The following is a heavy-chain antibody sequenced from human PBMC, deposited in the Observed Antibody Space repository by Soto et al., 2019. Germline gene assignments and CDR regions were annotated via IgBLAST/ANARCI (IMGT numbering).Heavy chain of an antibody. V-gene: IGHV3-21*01. CDR3: AGDFKWLRLEPDY. D-gene: IGHD5-12*01. J-gene: IGHJ4*02. CDR1: GFTFSSYS. CDR2: ISSSSSYI. Sequence: PVGALRLSCAASGFTFSSYSMNWVRQAPGKGLEWVSSISSSSSYIYYADAVKGRFTISRDNAKNSVYPQMNSLRAEDTAVYYCAGDFKWLRLEPDYWGQGTLVTVSS.